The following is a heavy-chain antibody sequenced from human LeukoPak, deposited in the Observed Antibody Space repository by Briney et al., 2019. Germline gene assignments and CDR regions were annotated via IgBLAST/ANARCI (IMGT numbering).Heavy chain of an antibody. J-gene: IGHJ5*02. V-gene: IGHV4-31*03. Sequence: SETLSLTCTVSGGSISSGGYYWSWISQHPGKGLEWIGYIYYSGSTYYNPSLKSRVTISVDTSKNQFSLKLSSVTAADTAVYYCARVLRDGSGSSNWFDPWGQGTLVTVSS. CDR1: GGSISSGGYY. CDR2: IYYSGST. D-gene: IGHD3-10*01. CDR3: ARVLRDGSGSSNWFDP.